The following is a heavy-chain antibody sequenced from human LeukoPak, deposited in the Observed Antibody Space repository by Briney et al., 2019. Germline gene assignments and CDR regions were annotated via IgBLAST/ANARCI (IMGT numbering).Heavy chain of an antibody. J-gene: IGHJ6*02. Sequence: GGSLRLSCAASGFTFSSYSMNWVRQAPGKGLEWVSSISSSSSYIYYADSVKGRFTISRGNAKNSLYLQMNSLRAEDTAVYYCARDGGYNYGMDVWGQGTTVTVSS. D-gene: IGHD2-2*02. CDR2: ISSSSSYI. V-gene: IGHV3-21*01. CDR3: ARDGGYNYGMDV. CDR1: GFTFSSYS.